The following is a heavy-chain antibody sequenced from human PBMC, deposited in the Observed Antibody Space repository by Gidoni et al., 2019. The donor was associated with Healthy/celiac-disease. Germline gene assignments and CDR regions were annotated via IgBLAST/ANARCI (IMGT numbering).Heavy chain of an antibody. J-gene: IGHJ4*02. Sequence: QVQLQESGPGLVKPSETLSLTCTVSGGSIRRHYWSWIRQPAGTGLEWIGRIYTSGSTNYNPSLKSRVTMSVDTSKNQFSLKLSSVTAADTAVYYCARGNPSIAVAWHFDYWGQGTLVTVSS. V-gene: IGHV4-4*07. CDR1: GGSIRRHY. D-gene: IGHD6-19*01. CDR3: ARGNPSIAVAWHFDY. CDR2: IYTSGST.